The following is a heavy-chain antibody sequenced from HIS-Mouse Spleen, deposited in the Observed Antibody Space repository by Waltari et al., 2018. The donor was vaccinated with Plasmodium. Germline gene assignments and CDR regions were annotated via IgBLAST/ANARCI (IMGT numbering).Heavy chain of an antibody. CDR2: IWYDGSNK. V-gene: IGHV3-33*06. CDR3: AKDLIAVAGIDY. CDR1: EFTFRSYV. D-gene: IGHD6-19*01. J-gene: IGHJ4*02. Sequence: QVQLVESGEGVVQPGRALRLSCAASEFTFRSYVMQWVRQAPGKGLECVAVIWYDGSNKYYADSVKGRFTISRDNSKNTLYLQMNSLRAEDTAVYYCAKDLIAVAGIDYWGQGTLVTVSS.